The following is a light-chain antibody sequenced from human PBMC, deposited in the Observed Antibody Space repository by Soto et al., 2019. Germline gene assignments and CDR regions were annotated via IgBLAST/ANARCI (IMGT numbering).Light chain of an antibody. Sequence: QSALTQPPSASGSPGQSVTISCTGAGTDVGQYNYVSWYQQHPGKAPKLLIHHVSRRPSGVPARFSGSKSGNTASLTVSGLQTEDEADYFCKSYAGSNTYVFGSGTKVTVL. V-gene: IGLV2-8*01. CDR1: GTDVGQYNY. J-gene: IGLJ1*01. CDR3: KSYAGSNTYV. CDR2: HVS.